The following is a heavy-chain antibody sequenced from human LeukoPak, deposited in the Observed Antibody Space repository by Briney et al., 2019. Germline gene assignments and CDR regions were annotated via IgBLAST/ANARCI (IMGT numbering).Heavy chain of an antibody. CDR3: ARSQSDSSGYYHFDY. V-gene: IGHV3-33*01. D-gene: IGHD3-22*01. CDR1: GFTLSNYG. Sequence: GGSPRLSCAASGFTLSNYGMHWVRQAPGKGLEGVALIWYDGSTKYYADSVKGRFTISRDNSKNTLYLQMNSLRVEDTAVYYCARSQSDSSGYYHFDYWGQGTLVTVSS. J-gene: IGHJ4*02. CDR2: IWYDGSTK.